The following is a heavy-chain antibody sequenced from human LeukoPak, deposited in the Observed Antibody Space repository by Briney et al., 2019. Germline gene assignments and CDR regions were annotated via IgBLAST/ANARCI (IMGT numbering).Heavy chain of an antibody. D-gene: IGHD3-9*01. V-gene: IGHV4-4*07. Sequence: PSETLSLTCTVSGGSISNYYWSWIRQPAGKGLEWIGRIYTSGSTNYNPSLKSRVTISVDTSKNHFSLKLSSVTAAYTAVYYCARDYDILTAYPPTQLFDPWGQGTLVTVSS. J-gene: IGHJ5*02. CDR1: GGSISNYY. CDR3: ARDYDILTAYPPTQLFDP. CDR2: IYTSGST.